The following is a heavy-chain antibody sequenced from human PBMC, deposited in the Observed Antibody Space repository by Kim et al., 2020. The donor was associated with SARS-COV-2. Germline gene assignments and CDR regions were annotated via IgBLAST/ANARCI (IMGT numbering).Heavy chain of an antibody. Sequence: SETLSLTCVVYGGSFSGFYWSWIRQPPGKGLEWIGEINHSGSTNYNPSLNSRVTISVDMSKNQFSLNLSSVTAADTAVYYCARLFRGYSGYYQTGFDYWGQGTLVTVSS. CDR3: ARLFRGYSGYYQTGFDY. D-gene: IGHD5-12*01. CDR1: GGSFSGFY. CDR2: INHSGST. J-gene: IGHJ4*02. V-gene: IGHV4-34*01.